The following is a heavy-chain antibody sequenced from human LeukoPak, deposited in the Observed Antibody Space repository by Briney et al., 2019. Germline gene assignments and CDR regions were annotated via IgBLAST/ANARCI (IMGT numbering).Heavy chain of an antibody. J-gene: IGHJ6*03. D-gene: IGHD1-26*01. Sequence: GGSLRLSCAASGFTSKNYWMSWVRQAPGKGLEWVANIKEDGSDKYYVDSVKGRFTISRDNAKNSLYLQMNSLRAEDTAVYYCARRGYSQLFDPFGSYYMDVWGKGTTVTISS. CDR3: ARRGYSQLFDPFGSYYMDV. V-gene: IGHV3-7*01. CDR1: GFTSKNYW. CDR2: IKEDGSDK.